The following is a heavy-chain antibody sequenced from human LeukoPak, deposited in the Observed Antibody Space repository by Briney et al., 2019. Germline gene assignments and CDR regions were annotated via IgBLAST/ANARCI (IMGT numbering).Heavy chain of an antibody. J-gene: IGHJ4*02. CDR2: IYYSGST. CDR3: ARGKSLDY. V-gene: IGHV4-31*03. Sequence: SETLSLTCTVSGGSISSGGYYWSWIRQHPGKGLEWIGYIYYSGSTFYNPSLKSRLTISVDTSKNQFSLKLSSVTAADTAVYYCARGKSLDYWGQGTLVTVSS. CDR1: GGSISSGGYY.